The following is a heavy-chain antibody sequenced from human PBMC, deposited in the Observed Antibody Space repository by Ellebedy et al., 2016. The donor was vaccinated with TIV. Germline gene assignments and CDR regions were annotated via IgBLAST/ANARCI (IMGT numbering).Heavy chain of an antibody. D-gene: IGHD3-10*01. CDR3: SSAPSGLFDY. J-gene: IGHJ4*02. CDR2: IYSVGTT. CDR1: GFPVCNNY. V-gene: IGHV3-66*01. Sequence: GESLKIPCAASGFPVCNNYMSWVRQAPGKGLEWVSVIYSVGTTYHADSVKGRFIISRDNSKNTLYLQMNNLRVEDTAVYYRSSAPSGLFDYWGQGTLVTVSS.